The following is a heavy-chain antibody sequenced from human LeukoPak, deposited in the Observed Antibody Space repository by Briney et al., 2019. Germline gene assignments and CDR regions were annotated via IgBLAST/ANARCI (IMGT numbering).Heavy chain of an antibody. Sequence: SETLSLTCAVYGEPFSDYYWSWIRQPPGKGLEWIGEITHRGSTNYNPSLKRRVTISRDTSKNQLFLKLSSVTAADTALYYCARVLTCSTTSCYHLDYWGQGTLVTVSS. D-gene: IGHD2-2*01. CDR3: ARVLTCSTTSCYHLDY. J-gene: IGHJ4*02. CDR2: ITHRGST. CDR1: GEPFSDYY. V-gene: IGHV4-34*01.